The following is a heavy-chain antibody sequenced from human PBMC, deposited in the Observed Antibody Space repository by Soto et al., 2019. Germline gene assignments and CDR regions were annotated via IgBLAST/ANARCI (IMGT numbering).Heavy chain of an antibody. J-gene: IGHJ4*02. D-gene: IGHD3-9*01. CDR1: GGSFSGYY. V-gene: IGHV4-34*01. CDR2: INHSGST. Sequence: SETLSLTCAVYGGSFSGYYWSWIRQPPGKGLEWIGEINHSGSTNYNPSLKSRVTISVDTSKNQFSLKLSSVTAADTAVYYCARGHDILTGYFVYWGQGTLVTV. CDR3: ARGHDILTGYFVY.